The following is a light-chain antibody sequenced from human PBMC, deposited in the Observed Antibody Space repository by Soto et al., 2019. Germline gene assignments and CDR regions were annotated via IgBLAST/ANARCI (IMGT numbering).Light chain of an antibody. V-gene: IGLV1-40*01. CDR3: QSYDSSLSGYV. CDR1: SSNIGAGYD. Sequence: QAVVTQPPSVSGAPGQRVTISCTGSSSNIGAGYDVPWYQQLPGTAPKLLIYGNSNRPSGVPDRFSGSKSGTSASLAITGLQAEDEADYYCQSYDSSLSGYVFGPGTKLTVL. J-gene: IGLJ1*01. CDR2: GNS.